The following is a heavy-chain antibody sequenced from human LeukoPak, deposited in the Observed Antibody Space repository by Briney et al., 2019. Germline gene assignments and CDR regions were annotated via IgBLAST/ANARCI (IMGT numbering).Heavy chain of an antibody. V-gene: IGHV3-15*01. CDR3: ARGGYYSSWSDNAEYLQH. J-gene: IGHJ1*01. D-gene: IGHD6-13*01. CDR1: GFTFSNAW. Sequence: GGSLRLSCAASGFTFSNAWMSWVRQAPGKGLEWVGRIKSKTDGGTTDYAAPVKGRFTISRDDSKNTLYLQMNSLRAEDTAVYYCARGGYYSSWSDNAEYLQHWGQGTLVTVSS. CDR2: IKSKTDGGTT.